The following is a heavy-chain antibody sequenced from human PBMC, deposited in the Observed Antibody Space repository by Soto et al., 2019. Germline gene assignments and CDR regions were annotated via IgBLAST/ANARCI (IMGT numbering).Heavy chain of an antibody. CDR2: IIPILGTA. Sequence: QVQLVQSGAEVKKPGSSVKVSCTASGVTFSNYAISWVRQAPGQGLEWMGGIIPILGTANYAQKFRGRVTVGAAESTSTAYVELSSLRSEDTAVYYCARPALVRGRGLGYYGMDVWGQGTTVTVSS. CDR1: GVTFSNYA. V-gene: IGHV1-69*11. CDR3: ARPALVRGRGLGYYGMDV. D-gene: IGHD3-10*01. J-gene: IGHJ6*02.